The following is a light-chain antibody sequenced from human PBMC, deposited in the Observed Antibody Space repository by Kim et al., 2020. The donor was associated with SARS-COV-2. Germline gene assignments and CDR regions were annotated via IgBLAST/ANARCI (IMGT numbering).Light chain of an antibody. CDR3: QHYYNWPIT. V-gene: IGKV3-15*01. J-gene: IGKJ5*01. Sequence: EIVMTQSPVTLSVSPGERATLSCRASQSIGSDLAWYQQRPGQAPGLLIYGASTRATGVPARFTGSGSGTEFTLTITGLQSEDFAVYYCQHYYNWPITFGQGTRLEIK. CDR2: GAS. CDR1: QSIGSD.